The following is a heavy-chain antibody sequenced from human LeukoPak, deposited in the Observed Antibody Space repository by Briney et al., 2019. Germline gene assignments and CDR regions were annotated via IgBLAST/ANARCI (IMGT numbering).Heavy chain of an antibody. V-gene: IGHV4-59*12. CDR2: IYHSGST. Sequence: PSETLSLTCTVSGVSIISNYWSWIRQPPGKGLEWIGYIYHSGSTSYNPSLKSRVTISVDTSKSQFSLKLSSVTAADTAVYYCARRHHYDFWSGYYRHSDYWGQGTLVTVSS. D-gene: IGHD3-3*01. CDR1: GVSIISNY. CDR3: ARRHHYDFWSGYYRHSDY. J-gene: IGHJ4*02.